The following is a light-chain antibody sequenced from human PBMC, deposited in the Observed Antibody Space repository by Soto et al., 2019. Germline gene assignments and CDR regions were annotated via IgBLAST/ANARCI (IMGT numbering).Light chain of an antibody. CDR2: DVS. CDR1: NIGSKS. CDR3: QVWDSSSDQVYI. J-gene: IGLJ1*01. V-gene: IGLV3-21*02. Sequence: SYELTQSPSVSVAPGQTARITCGGNNIGSKSVHWYQQKPGQAPVVVVYDVSGRPSGIPERFSGSNFGNTAVLTISRVEAGDEADYYCQVWDSSSDQVYIFGTATKLTVL.